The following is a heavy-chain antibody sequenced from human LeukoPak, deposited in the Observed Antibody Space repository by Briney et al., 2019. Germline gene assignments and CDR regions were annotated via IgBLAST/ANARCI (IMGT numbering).Heavy chain of an antibody. CDR1: GYTFTSYY. CDR2: INPSGGST. D-gene: IGHD4-17*01. J-gene: IGHJ6*02. V-gene: IGHV1-46*01. Sequence: ASVKVSCKASGYTFTSYYMHWVRQAHGQGLEWMGIINPSGGSTSYAQKFQGRVAMTRDTSTSTVYMELSSLRSEDTAVYYRASYGDSYSYGMDVWGQGTTVTVSS. CDR3: ASYGDSYSYGMDV.